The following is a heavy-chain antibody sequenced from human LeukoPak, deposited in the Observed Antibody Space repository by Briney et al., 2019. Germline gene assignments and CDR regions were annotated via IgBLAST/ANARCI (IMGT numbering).Heavy chain of an antibody. D-gene: IGHD6-13*01. Sequence: GGSLRLTCAASGFTFSSYAMSWVRQAPGKGLEWVSAISGSGGSTYYADSVKGRFTISRDNSKNTLYLQMNSLRAEDTAVYYCAKTRGIAAAGTPYYWGQGTLVTVSS. CDR3: AKTRGIAAAGTPYY. CDR2: ISGSGGST. V-gene: IGHV3-23*01. CDR1: GFTFSSYA. J-gene: IGHJ4*02.